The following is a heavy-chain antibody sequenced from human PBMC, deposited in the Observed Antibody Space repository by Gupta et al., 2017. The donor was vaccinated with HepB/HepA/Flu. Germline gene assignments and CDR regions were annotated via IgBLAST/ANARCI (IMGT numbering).Heavy chain of an antibody. Sequence: EVQLVESGGGVVQPGGPLSVSCEASGFTFDAYALHLVRQAPGKGLEWVFLISGDGGSTYYADSVKGRFTISRDNSKNSLYLQMNSLRTEDTALYYCASYYYDSSGYAHDYWGQGTLVTVSS. D-gene: IGHD3-22*01. CDR2: ISGDGGST. V-gene: IGHV3-43*02. J-gene: IGHJ4*02. CDR1: GFTFDAYA. CDR3: ASYYYDSSGYAHDY.